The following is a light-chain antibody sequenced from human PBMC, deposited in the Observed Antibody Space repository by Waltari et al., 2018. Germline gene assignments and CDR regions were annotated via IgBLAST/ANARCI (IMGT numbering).Light chain of an antibody. CDR2: DAS. Sequence: DIQMTQSPSSLSASLGDRVTITSQASQDISNYLNWYQQKPGKAPKLLIYDASNLETGVPSRFSGSGSGTDFTFTISSLQPEDIATYYCQQYDNLPRTFGPGTKVDIK. J-gene: IGKJ3*01. CDR1: QDISNY. V-gene: IGKV1-33*01. CDR3: QQYDNLPRT.